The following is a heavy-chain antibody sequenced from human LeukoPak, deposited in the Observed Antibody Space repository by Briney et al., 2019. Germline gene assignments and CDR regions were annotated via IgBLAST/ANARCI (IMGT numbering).Heavy chain of an antibody. J-gene: IGHJ3*02. CDR3: ARVMRTGVIDDAFDI. CDR1: GDSPTSYY. Sequence: SETLSLTCSVSGDSPTSYYWSWIRQSPGKGLEWIGYIYYTGATEYNPSLKSRVTISIDTSKNRFSLKLISVTAADTAVYFCARVMRTGVIDDAFDIWGQGTMVTVSS. V-gene: IGHV4-59*01. D-gene: IGHD2-21*01. CDR2: IYYTGAT.